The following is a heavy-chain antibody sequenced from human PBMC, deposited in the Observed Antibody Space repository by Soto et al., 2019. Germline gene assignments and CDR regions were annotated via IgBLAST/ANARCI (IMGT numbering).Heavy chain of an antibody. CDR2: ISWNSGSI. CDR3: AKASLPRRRRNWFDP. Sequence: GGSLRLSCAASGFTFDDYAMHWVRQAPGKGLEWVSGISWNSGSIGYADSVKGRFTISRDNAKNSLYLQMNSLRAEDTALYYCAKASLPRRRRNWFDPWGQGTLVTVSS. V-gene: IGHV3-9*01. CDR1: GFTFDDYA. J-gene: IGHJ5*02.